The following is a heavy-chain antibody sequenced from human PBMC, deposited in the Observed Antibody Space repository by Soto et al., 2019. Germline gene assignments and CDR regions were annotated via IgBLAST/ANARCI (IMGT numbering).Heavy chain of an antibody. CDR1: GFTFSNFE. CDR2: ISSGGNTM. V-gene: IGHV3-48*03. D-gene: IGHD3-22*01. Sequence: GGSLRLSCAASGFTFSNFEMNWVRQAPGKGLEWVSYISSGGNTMYYADSVKGRFTISRDNAKNSLYLEMNSLRAEDTAVYYCVRDYYDTSGYPNTFDMWGQGTMVTVSS. CDR3: VRDYYDTSGYPNTFDM. J-gene: IGHJ3*02.